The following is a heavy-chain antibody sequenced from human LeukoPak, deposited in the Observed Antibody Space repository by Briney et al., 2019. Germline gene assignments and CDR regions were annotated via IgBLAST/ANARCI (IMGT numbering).Heavy chain of an antibody. CDR3: ARGRNSYGGGHWYFDL. CDR2: INHRETT. CDR1: GGSFSDNY. J-gene: IGHJ2*01. Sequence: PSETLSLTCAVYGGSFSDNYWSWIRQSPGQGLEWIGEINHRETTNYNAALKNRLTISVDTSKNQISLRMTSMTAADTAFYYCARGRNSYGGGHWYFDLWGRGTLVSVSS. D-gene: IGHD3-10*01. V-gene: IGHV4-34*01.